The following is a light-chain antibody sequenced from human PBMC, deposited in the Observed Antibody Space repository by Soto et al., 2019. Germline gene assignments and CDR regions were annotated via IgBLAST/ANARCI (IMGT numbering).Light chain of an antibody. V-gene: IGKV1-5*03. CDR3: QQYYTYPVT. CDR2: KAS. J-gene: IGKJ1*01. Sequence: DIQMTQSPSTLSASVGDRVTITCRASQSIGSWLAWYQQKPGKAPKLLIYKASTLESGVPSRFRGSGSGTELTLTISSLQPDDFETYHCQQYYTYPVTFCQGTKVEIK. CDR1: QSIGSW.